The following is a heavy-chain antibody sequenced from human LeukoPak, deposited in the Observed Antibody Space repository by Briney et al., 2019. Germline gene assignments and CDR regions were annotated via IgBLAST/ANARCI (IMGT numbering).Heavy chain of an antibody. CDR3: ARLASDCSRTSCYNYYYYMDV. D-gene: IGHD2-2*02. V-gene: IGHV3-20*04. CDR2: INWNGGST. Sequence: GGSLRLSCEASGFTFSNYAMSWVRQAPGKGLEWVSGINWNGGSTDYADSVKGRFTISRDNAKNSLYLQMNSLRAEDTALYYCARLASDCSRTSCYNYYYYMDVWGKGTTVTVSS. CDR1: GFTFSNYA. J-gene: IGHJ6*03.